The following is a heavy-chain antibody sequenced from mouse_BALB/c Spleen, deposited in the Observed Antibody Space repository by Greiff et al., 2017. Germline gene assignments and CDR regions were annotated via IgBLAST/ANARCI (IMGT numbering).Heavy chain of an antibody. J-gene: IGHJ4*01. Sequence: VQLKQSGPELVKPGASVKMSCKASGYTFTSYVMHWVKQKPGQGLEWIGYINPYNDGTKYNEKFKGKATLTSDKSSSTAYMELSSLTSEDSAVYYCARVLRYGAMDYWGQGTSVTVSS. D-gene: IGHD1-1*01. V-gene: IGHV1-14*01. CDR1: GYTFTSYV. CDR3: ARVLRYGAMDY. CDR2: INPYNDGT.